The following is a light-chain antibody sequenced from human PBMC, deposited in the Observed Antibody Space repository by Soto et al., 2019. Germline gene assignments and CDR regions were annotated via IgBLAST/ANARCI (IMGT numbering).Light chain of an antibody. CDR3: QQTHTFPWT. Sequence: DLRMTQSPSSLSASVRDRVTITCRASQSIGSNLNWYQQSPGRAPKLLVFAAYSKSRGVPLRFDARGSGTDFSLTINSLQPEDVATYYCQQTHTFPWTFGQGTKVDVK. CDR2: AAY. J-gene: IGKJ1*01. CDR1: QSIGSN. V-gene: IGKV1-39*01.